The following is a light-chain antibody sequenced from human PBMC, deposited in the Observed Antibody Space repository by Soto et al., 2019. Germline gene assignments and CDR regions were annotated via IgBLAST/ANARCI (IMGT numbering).Light chain of an antibody. CDR1: HDIADF. CDR3: QDYNSVPLT. V-gene: IGKV1-27*01. J-gene: IGKJ4*01. CDR2: SAS. Sequence: DIQMTQSPSSLSASVGDRVTITCRASHDIADFLAWFQQKPGKVPKLLMYSASTLQSGVPSRFSGSGSGTDFTLTINNLQPEDFATYYCQDYNSVPLTFGGGTKVEIK.